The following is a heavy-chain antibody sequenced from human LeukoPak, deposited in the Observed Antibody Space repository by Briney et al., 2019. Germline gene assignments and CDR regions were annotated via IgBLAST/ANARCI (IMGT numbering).Heavy chain of an antibody. J-gene: IGHJ4*02. V-gene: IGHV3-21*01. CDR1: GFTFSSYS. D-gene: IGHD2-2*02. CDR2: ISSSSSYI. CDR3: ARPYIVVVPAAIDY. Sequence: KTGGSLRLSCAASGFTFSSYSMNWVRQAPGKGLEWVSSISSSSSYIYYADSVKGRFTISRDNAKNSLYLQTNSLRAEDTAVYYCARPYIVVVPAAIDYWGQGTLVTVSS.